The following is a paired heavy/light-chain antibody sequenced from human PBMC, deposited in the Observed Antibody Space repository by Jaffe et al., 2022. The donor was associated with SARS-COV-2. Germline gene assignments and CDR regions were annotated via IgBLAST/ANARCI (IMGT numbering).Heavy chain of an antibody. Sequence: QVQLQESGPGLVKPSQTLSLTCTVSGGSISSGDYYWSWIRQPPGKGLEWIGYIYYSGSTYYNPSLKSRVTISVDTSKNQFSLKLSSVTAADTAVYYCAREIVGATTPDYWGQGTLVTVSS. J-gene: IGHJ4*02. CDR2: IYYSGST. V-gene: IGHV4-30-4*01. D-gene: IGHD1-26*01. CDR1: GGSISSGDYY. CDR3: AREIVGATTPDY.
Light chain of an antibody. CDR3: SSYTSSSTLPYV. V-gene: IGLV2-14*01. J-gene: IGLJ1*01. CDR1: SSDVGGYNY. CDR2: EVS. Sequence: QSALTQPASVSGSPGQSITISCTGTSSDVGGYNYVSWYQQHPGKAPKLMIYEVSNRPSGVPDRFSGSKSGNTASLTISGLQAEDEADYYCSSYTSSSTLPYVFGTGTKVTVL.